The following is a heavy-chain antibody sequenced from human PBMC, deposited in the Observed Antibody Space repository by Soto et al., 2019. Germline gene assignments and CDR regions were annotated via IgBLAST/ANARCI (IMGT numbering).Heavy chain of an antibody. D-gene: IGHD4-17*01. Sequence: AASVKVSCKASGYTFTSYGISWVRQAPGQGLEWMGWISAYNGNTNYAQKLQGRVTVTTDTSTSAAYMELRSLRSDDTAVYYCARCTWSYGDKLVRYYFDYWGQGTLVTVSS. V-gene: IGHV1-18*01. CDR2: ISAYNGNT. CDR3: ARCTWSYGDKLVRYYFDY. J-gene: IGHJ4*02. CDR1: GYTFTSYG.